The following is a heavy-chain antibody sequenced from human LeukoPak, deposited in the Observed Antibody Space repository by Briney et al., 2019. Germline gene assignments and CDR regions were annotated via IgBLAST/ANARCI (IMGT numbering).Heavy chain of an antibody. CDR2: INPNSGGT. CDR3: ARTRGYDYVWGSFLG. Sequence: PGASVKVSCKASGYTFTGYYMHWVRQAPGQGLEWMGWINPNSGGTNYAQKFQGRVTMTRDTSISTAYMELSRLRSDDTAVYYCARTRGYDYVWGSFLGWGQGTLVTVSS. J-gene: IGHJ4*02. V-gene: IGHV1-2*02. CDR1: GYTFTGYY. D-gene: IGHD3-16*01.